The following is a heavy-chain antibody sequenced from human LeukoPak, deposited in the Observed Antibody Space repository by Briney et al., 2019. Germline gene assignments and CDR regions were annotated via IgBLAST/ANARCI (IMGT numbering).Heavy chain of an antibody. CDR1: AFAFSSYT. D-gene: IGHD3-3*01. J-gene: IGHJ4*02. CDR2: ISAGGLST. Sequence: GGSLRLSCAVSAFAFSSYTMHWVRQAPGRGLEWVSGISAGGLSTYYADSVKGRFTISRDNSKNTVYLQMNTLRVDDTAVYYCAIGGSDFWSGYMDYWGQGNLVTVSS. CDR3: AIGGSDFWSGYMDY. V-gene: IGHV3-23*01.